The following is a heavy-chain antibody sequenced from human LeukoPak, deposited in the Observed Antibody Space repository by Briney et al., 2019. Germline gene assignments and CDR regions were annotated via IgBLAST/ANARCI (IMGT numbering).Heavy chain of an antibody. CDR1: GVSINGYY. Sequence: PSETLSLTCTVSGVSINGYYWTWIRQPPGKGLEWIGYIYYSGSTKYNPSLTSRVTISADTSKNQFSLRLSSVTAADTAVYFCARTTPLGTQDYWGQGTPVTVSS. V-gene: IGHV4-59*01. CDR2: IYYSGST. CDR3: ARTTPLGTQDY. J-gene: IGHJ4*02. D-gene: IGHD1-1*01.